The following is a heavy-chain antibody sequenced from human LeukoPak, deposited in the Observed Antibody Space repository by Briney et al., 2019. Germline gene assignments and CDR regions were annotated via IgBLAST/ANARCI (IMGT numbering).Heavy chain of an antibody. J-gene: IGHJ4*02. V-gene: IGHV3-43*01. D-gene: IGHD3-10*02. CDR1: GFTFDRYT. Sequence: GGSLRLSCATSGFTFDRYTIHWVRQAPGKGLEWVSLAGWAGGTTYYSDSVRGRFTISRDSGKNSVYLQMNSLTTDDTAFYFCAKELDTMFFDYWGQGALVTVSS. CDR3: AKELDTMFFDY. CDR2: AGWAGGTT.